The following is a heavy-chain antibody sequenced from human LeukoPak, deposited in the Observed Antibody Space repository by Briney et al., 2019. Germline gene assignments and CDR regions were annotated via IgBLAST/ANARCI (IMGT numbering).Heavy chain of an antibody. CDR2: IYSGGST. CDR3: ASPAYDSSGYPSDY. D-gene: IGHD3-22*01. Sequence: QPGGSLRLSCAASGFTVSSNYMSWVRQAPGKGLEWVSVIYSGGSTYYADSVKGRFTISRDNSKNTLYLQMNSLRAEDTAVYYCASPAYDSSGYPSDYWGQGTLVTVSS. CDR1: GFTVSSNY. J-gene: IGHJ4*02. V-gene: IGHV3-53*01.